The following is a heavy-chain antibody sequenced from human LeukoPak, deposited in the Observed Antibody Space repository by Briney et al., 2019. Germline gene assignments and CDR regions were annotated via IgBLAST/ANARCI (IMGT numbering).Heavy chain of an antibody. CDR2: VTGSGDST. CDR1: GFTFSSYT. V-gene: IGHV3-23*01. CDR3: AKGLLVLNYFDY. D-gene: IGHD6-6*01. Sequence: GGSLRLSCAASGFTFSSYTMRWVRQAPGKGLEWVSSVTGSGDSTYADSVRGRFTVSRDNSKNTVYLQMNSLRAEDTAVYYCAKGLLVLNYFDYWGQGTLVTVSS. J-gene: IGHJ4*02.